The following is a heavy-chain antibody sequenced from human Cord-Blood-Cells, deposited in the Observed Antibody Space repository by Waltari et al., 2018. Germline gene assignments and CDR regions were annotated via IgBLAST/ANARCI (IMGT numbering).Heavy chain of an antibody. CDR3: ARPGVVTANSWAFDI. D-gene: IGHD2-21*02. J-gene: IGHJ3*02. Sequence: QLQLQESGPGLVKPSETLSLTCTVSGGSISSSSYYWGWIRQPPGKGLEWIGSIYYSGSTYSNPSRKSRVTISVDTSKNQFSLKLSSVTAADTAVYYCARPGVVTANSWAFDIWGQGTMVTVSS. CDR2: IYYSGST. V-gene: IGHV4-39*01. CDR1: GGSISSSSYY.